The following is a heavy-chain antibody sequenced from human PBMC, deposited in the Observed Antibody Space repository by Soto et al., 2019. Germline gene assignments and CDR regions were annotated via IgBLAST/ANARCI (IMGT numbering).Heavy chain of an antibody. CDR2: IYYSGST. D-gene: IGHD4-17*01. CDR1: GRSISSGGYY. CDR3: AREVVNGDPVYFDL. V-gene: IGHV4-31*03. J-gene: IGHJ2*01. Sequence: QVQLQESGPGLVKPSQTLSLTCTVSGRSISSGGYYWSWIRQHPGKGLEWIGYIYYSGSTYYNPSLKSRVTISVDTSKNQFSLKLSSVTAADTAVYYCAREVVNGDPVYFDLWGRGTLVTVSS.